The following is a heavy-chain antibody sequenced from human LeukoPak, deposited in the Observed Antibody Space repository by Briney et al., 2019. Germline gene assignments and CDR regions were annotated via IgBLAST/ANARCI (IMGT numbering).Heavy chain of an antibody. CDR2: IKQDGSEK. V-gene: IGHV3-7*01. CDR1: GFTFSSYW. D-gene: IGHD2-2*01. CDR3: ARDVRDCSSTSCCSDAFDI. J-gene: IGHJ3*02. Sequence: GGSLRLSCAASGFTFSSYWMSWVRQAPGKGLEWVANIKQDGSEKYYVDSVKGRFTISRDNAKNSLYLQMNSLRAEDTAVYYCARDVRDCSSTSCCSDAFDIWGQGTMVTVSS.